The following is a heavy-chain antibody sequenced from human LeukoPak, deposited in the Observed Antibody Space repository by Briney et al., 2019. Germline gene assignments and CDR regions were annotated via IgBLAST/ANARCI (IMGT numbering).Heavy chain of an antibody. CDR3: AKDGSNDYYDSSGYYLH. CDR1: GFTFSSYA. Sequence: GGSLRLSCAASGFTFSSYAMSWVRQAPGKGLEWVSAISGSGGSTYYADSVKGRFTISRDNSKNTLYLQMNSLRAEDTAVYYCAKDGSNDYYDSSGYYLHWGQGTLVTVSS. J-gene: IGHJ4*02. V-gene: IGHV3-23*01. CDR2: ISGSGGST. D-gene: IGHD3-22*01.